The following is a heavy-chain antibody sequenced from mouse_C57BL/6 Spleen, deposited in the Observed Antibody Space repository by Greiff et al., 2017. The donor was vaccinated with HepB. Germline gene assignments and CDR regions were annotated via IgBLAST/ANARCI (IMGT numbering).Heavy chain of an antibody. D-gene: IGHD2-2*01. CDR3: ARHEDGYDAWFAY. Sequence: EVQVVESGGDLVKPGGSLKLSCAASGFTFSSYGMSWVRQTPDKRLEWVATISSGGSYTYYPDSVKGRFTISRDKAKNTLYLQMSSLKSEDTAMYYCARHEDGYDAWFAYWGQGTLVTVAA. V-gene: IGHV5-6*01. CDR1: GFTFSSYG. J-gene: IGHJ3*01. CDR2: ISSGGSYT.